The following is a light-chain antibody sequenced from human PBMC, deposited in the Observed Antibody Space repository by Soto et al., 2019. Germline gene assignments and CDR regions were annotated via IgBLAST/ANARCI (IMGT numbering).Light chain of an antibody. CDR2: DVT. Sequence: QSALTQPASLSGSPGQSITISCTETSSDIGDYNYVSWYQQHPGKAPKLMIYDVTNRPSGVSDRFSGSKSGNTASLTTSGLHAEEAADYYCCSYARGSRAFGGGTKVTVL. CDR1: SSDIGDYNY. V-gene: IGLV2-14*03. CDR3: CSYARGSRA. J-gene: IGLJ3*02.